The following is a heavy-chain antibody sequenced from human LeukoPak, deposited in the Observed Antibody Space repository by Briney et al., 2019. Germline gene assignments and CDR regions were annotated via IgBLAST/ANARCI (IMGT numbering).Heavy chain of an antibody. D-gene: IGHD2-15*01. CDR3: ARHADIVVVVAPFDY. Sequence: GESLNISSTVSGYSFTSYWIGWVRPMPGKGLEWMGIIYPGDSDTRYSPSFQGQVTISADKSISTAYLQWSSLKASDTAMYYCARHADIVVVVAPFDYWGQGTLVTVSS. J-gene: IGHJ4*02. V-gene: IGHV5-51*01. CDR2: IYPGDSDT. CDR1: GYSFTSYW.